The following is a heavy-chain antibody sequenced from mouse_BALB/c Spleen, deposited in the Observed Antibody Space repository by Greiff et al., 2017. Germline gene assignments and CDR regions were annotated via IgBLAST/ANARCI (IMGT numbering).Heavy chain of an antibody. V-gene: IGHV5-9-3*01. CDR2: ISSGGSYT. Sequence: EVKLVESGGGLVKPGGSLKLSCAASGFTFSSYAMSWVRQTPEKRLEWVATISSGGSYTYYPDSVKGRFTISRDNAKNTLYLQMSSLRSEDTAMYYCARPGDYYGSRGGSYFDYWGQGTTLTVSS. D-gene: IGHD1-1*01. CDR1: GFTFSSYA. CDR3: ARPGDYYGSRGGSYFDY. J-gene: IGHJ2*01.